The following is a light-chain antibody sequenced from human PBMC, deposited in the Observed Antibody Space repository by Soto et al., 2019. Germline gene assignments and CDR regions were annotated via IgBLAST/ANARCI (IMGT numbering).Light chain of an antibody. J-gene: IGKJ1*01. CDR2: GAS. V-gene: IGKV3-20*01. Sequence: EIVMTQSPGPLSLSPGERATLSCRASQSVSSSYLAWYQQKPGQTHRLLIYGASSRATGIPDRFSGSGSGTDFTLTISRLEPEDFAVYYCQQYGSSPQTFGQGTKVDIK. CDR3: QQYGSSPQT. CDR1: QSVSSSY.